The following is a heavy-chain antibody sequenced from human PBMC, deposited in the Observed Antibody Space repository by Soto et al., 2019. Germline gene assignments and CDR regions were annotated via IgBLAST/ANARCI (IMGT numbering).Heavy chain of an antibody. J-gene: IGHJ4*02. CDR2: IPYDGSNK. V-gene: IGHV3-30*18. D-gene: IGHD2-15*01. Sequence: GGSLRLSCAASGFTFSSYVMHWVRQSPGKGLEWVAVIPYDGSNKYHADSVKGQFTISRDNSKNTLYLQMNSLRAEDTAVYYCAKGLDIVVVVAALTFDYWGQGTLVTVSS. CDR3: AKGLDIVVVVAALTFDY. CDR1: GFTFSSYV.